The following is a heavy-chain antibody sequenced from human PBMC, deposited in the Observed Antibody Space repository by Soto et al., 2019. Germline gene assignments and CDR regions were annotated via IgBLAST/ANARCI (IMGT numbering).Heavy chain of an antibody. J-gene: IGHJ6*02. CDR3: ARVGVGVLIYGPAFYGMDV. Sequence: GASVKVSCKASGYTFTGYYMHWVRQAPGQGLEWMGWINPNSGGTNYAQKFQGWVTMTRDTSISTAYMELSRLRSDDTAVYYCARVGVGVLIYGPAFYGMDVWGQGTTVTVS. D-gene: IGHD3-10*01. CDR2: INPNSGGT. V-gene: IGHV1-2*04. CDR1: GYTFTGYY.